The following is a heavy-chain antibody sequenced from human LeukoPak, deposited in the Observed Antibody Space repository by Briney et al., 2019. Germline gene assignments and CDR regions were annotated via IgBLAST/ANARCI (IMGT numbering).Heavy chain of an antibody. CDR2: IQSNVDGGTA. J-gene: IGHJ4*02. CDR3: ATGGNDYNNYAYPY. D-gene: IGHD4-11*01. CDR1: IFKFGDHA. Sequence: GRSLRLSCSTSIFKFGDHAITCVPRARGKGRQGIGFIQSNVDGGTADYAAGVKGRFTFSRDDSLGIVYLKLRSLKTEDPAVYLCATGGNDYNNYAYPYWGQGTLVTVSS. V-gene: IGHV3-49*04.